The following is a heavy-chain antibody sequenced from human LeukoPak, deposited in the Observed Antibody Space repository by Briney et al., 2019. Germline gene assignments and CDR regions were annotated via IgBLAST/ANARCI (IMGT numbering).Heavy chain of an antibody. CDR2: IYYSGST. Sequence: SETLSLTCTVSGGSISSSSYYWGWIRQPPGKGLEWIGYIYYSGSTYYNPSLKSRVTISVDTSKNQFSLQLNSVTPEDTAVYYCARDEYSSSSGAFDIWGQGTMVTVSS. J-gene: IGHJ3*02. V-gene: IGHV4-31*03. CDR1: GGSISSSSYY. CDR3: ARDEYSSSSGAFDI. D-gene: IGHD6-6*01.